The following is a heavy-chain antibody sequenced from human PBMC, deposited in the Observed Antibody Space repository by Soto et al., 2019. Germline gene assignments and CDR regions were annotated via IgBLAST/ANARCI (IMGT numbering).Heavy chain of an antibody. D-gene: IGHD3-3*01. J-gene: IGHJ4*02. CDR2: ISGSGGST. CDR3: AKDSSSYDFWSGYYPFDY. V-gene: IGHV3-23*01. CDR1: GFTFSSYA. Sequence: PGGSLRLSCAASGFTFSSYAMSWVRQAPGKGLEWVSAISGSGGSTYYADSVKGRFTISRDNSKNTLYLQMNSLRAEDTAVYYCAKDSSSYDFWSGYYPFDYWGQGTLVTVSS.